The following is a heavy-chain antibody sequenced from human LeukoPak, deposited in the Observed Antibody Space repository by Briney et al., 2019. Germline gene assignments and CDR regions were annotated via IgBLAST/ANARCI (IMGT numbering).Heavy chain of an antibody. J-gene: IGHJ6*02. CDR3: ARDQVGDNYGMDV. D-gene: IGHD3-3*01. V-gene: IGHV1-69*04. CDR2: IIPILGIA. Sequence: ASVKVSCKASGGTFSSYAISWVRQAPGQGLEWMGRIIPILGIANYAQKFQGRVTITADKSTSTAYMELSSLRSEDTAVYYCARDQVGDNYGMDVWGQGTTVTVSS. CDR1: GGTFSSYA.